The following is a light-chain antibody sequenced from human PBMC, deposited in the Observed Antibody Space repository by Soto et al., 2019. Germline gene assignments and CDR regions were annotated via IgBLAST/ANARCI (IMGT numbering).Light chain of an antibody. J-gene: IGLJ1*01. CDR3: SSYTSSSTL. CDR1: NSDVGVYNY. CDR2: DVS. V-gene: IGLV2-14*01. Sequence: QSVLTQPASVSGSPGQSITISCTGTNSDVGVYNYVSWYQQLPGKAPKLMIYDVSNRPSGVSNRFSGSKSGNTASLTISGLQAEDEADYYCSSYTSSSTLFGTGTKVTV.